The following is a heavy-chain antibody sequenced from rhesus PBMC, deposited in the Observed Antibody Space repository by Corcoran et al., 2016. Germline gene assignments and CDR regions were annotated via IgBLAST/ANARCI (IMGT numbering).Heavy chain of an antibody. Sequence: EVQLVESGGGWVTPGGSLRLACPASGVTSSSHGMDWVRQAPGKGLGWISAINSGGGSTYYADSVKGRFTISRDNSKNTLSLQMNSLRAEDTAVYYCAKDSSGAAFDFWGQGLRVTVSS. J-gene: IGHJ3*01. CDR3: AKDSSGAAFDF. CDR2: INSGGGST. D-gene: IGHD6-31*01. CDR1: GVTSSSHG. V-gene: IGHV3S25*01.